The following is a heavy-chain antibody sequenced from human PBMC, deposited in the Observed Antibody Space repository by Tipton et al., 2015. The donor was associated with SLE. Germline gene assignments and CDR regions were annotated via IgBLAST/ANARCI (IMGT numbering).Heavy chain of an antibody. D-gene: IGHD3-9*01. CDR1: GFTFSSYA. CDR2: IRGSGGST. J-gene: IGHJ5*02. V-gene: IGHV3-23*01. CDR3: AKDQNNDILTGYGP. Sequence: SLRLSCAASGFTFSSYAMSWVRQATGKGLEWFSAIRGSGGSTYYADSVKGRFTISRDNSKNTLYLQMNSLRSEDTAVYYCAKDQNNDILTGYGPWGRGSLVTVSS.